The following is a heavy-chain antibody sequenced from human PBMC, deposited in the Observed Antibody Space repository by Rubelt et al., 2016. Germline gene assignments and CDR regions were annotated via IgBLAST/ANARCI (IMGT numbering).Heavy chain of an antibody. CDR2: ISYDGSNK. D-gene: IGHD1-26*01. CDR1: SSYG. V-gene: IGHV3-33*05. J-gene: IGHJ4*02. CDR3: ARDSDSGSYFDY. Sequence: SSYGMHWVRQAPGKGLEWVAVISYDGSNKYYADSVKGRFTISRDNSKNTLYLQMNSLRAEDTAVYYWARDSDSGSYFDYWGQGTLVTVSS.